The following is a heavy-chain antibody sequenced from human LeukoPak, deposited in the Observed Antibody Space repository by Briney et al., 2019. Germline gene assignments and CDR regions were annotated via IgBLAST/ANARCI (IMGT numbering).Heavy chain of an antibody. J-gene: IGHJ4*02. D-gene: IGHD1-26*01. CDR2: INPNSGGT. V-gene: IGHV1-2*02. CDR3: ARGPSSGAFDY. Sequence: ASVKVSCKASGYTFTGYYMHWVRQAPGQGLEWVGWINPNSGGTNYAQKFQGRVTMTRDTSISTVYMEVSSLTSDDTAVYYCARGPSSGAFDYWGQGTLVTVSS. CDR1: GYTFTGYY.